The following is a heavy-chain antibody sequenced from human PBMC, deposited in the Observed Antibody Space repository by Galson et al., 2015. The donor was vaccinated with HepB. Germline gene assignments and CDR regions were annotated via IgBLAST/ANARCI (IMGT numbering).Heavy chain of an antibody. J-gene: IGHJ3*02. CDR2: IDPSDSYT. V-gene: IGHV5-10-1*01. CDR3: ARLGENYDILTGDAFDI. CDR1: GYSFTSYW. D-gene: IGHD3-9*01. Sequence: QSGAEVKKPGESLRISCKGSGYSFTSYWISWVRQMPGKGLEWMGRIDPSDSYTNYSPSFQGHVTISADKSISTAYLQWSSLKASDTAMYYCARLGENYDILTGDAFDIWGQGTMVTVSS.